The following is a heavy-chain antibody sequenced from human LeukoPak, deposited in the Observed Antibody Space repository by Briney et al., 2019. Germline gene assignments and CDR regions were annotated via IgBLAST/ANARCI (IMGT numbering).Heavy chain of an antibody. V-gene: IGHV1-2*02. CDR2: INPNSGGT. CDR3: ARVGEEYSYGYIDY. D-gene: IGHD5-18*01. CDR1: GYTFTDYY. Sequence: GASLKVSCKAPGYTFTDYYMHWVRQAPGQGLEWMGWINPNSGGTNYAQKFQGRVTMTRDTSISTAYMELSRLRSDDTAVYYCARVGEEYSYGYIDYWGQGTLVTVSS. J-gene: IGHJ4*02.